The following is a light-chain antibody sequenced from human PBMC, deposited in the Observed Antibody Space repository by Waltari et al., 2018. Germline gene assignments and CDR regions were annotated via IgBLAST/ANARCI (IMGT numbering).Light chain of an antibody. J-gene: IGLJ1*01. V-gene: IGLV2-18*02. CDR3: NSFTISHTHV. CDR1: TSDFGTYER. Sequence: QSALTQPPSVSGSPGQSVTISCTGTTSDFGTYERVTWYQQTPGAAPKLTISAVSSRPSGVSNRFSGSKSGNTASLTISDLQADDEADYYCNSFTISHTHVFGTGTKVTVL. CDR2: AVS.